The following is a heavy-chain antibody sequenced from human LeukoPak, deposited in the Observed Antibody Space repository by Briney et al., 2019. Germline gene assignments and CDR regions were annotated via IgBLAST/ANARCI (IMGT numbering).Heavy chain of an antibody. D-gene: IGHD3-22*01. J-gene: IGHJ4*02. CDR3: ARQHSSGYYYFDY. V-gene: IGHV1-2*02. Sequence: GASVKVSCKASGYTFTGYYMHWVRQAPGQGLEWMGWINPNSGGTNYAQRFQGRVTMTRDTSISTAYMELSRLRSDDTAVYYCARQHSSGYYYFDYWGQGTPVTVSS. CDR2: INPNSGGT. CDR1: GYTFTGYY.